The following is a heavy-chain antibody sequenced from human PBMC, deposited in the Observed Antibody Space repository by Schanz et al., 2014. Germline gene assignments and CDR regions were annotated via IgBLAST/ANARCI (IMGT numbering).Heavy chain of an antibody. CDR1: GFTFSSYA. V-gene: IGHV3-23*01. CDR3: TTDNGHFAFDF. D-gene: IGHD2-8*01. J-gene: IGHJ3*01. Sequence: EVQLLESGGGLVKPGGSLRLSCTASGFTFSSYAMSWVRQAPGKGLEWVSSISSGGNPYYANSVKGRFTISRDNSKNTLFLQMNSLETEDTAVYYCTTDNGHFAFDFWGQGTMVTVSS. CDR2: ISSGGNP.